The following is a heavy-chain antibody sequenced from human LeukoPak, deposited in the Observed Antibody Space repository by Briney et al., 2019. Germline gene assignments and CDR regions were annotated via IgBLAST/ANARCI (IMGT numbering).Heavy chain of an antibody. CDR1: GGSFSGYY. Sequence: SETLSLTCAVYGGSFSGYYWSWIRQPPGKGLEWLGEINHSGSTNYNPSLKSRVTISVDTSKNQFSLKVRFVTAADTAVYYCAGRGAPVAGASSFDFWGQGTLVTVSS. CDR2: INHSGST. V-gene: IGHV4-34*01. D-gene: IGHD6-19*01. CDR3: AGRGAPVAGASSFDF. J-gene: IGHJ4*02.